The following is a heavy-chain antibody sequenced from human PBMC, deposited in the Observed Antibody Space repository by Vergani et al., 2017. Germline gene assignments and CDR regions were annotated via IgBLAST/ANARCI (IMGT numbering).Heavy chain of an antibody. CDR2: ISSSGSTI. D-gene: IGHD6-19*01. CDR1: GFTFSDYY. J-gene: IGHJ4*02. Sequence: QVQLVVSGGRLVKPGGSLRLFCAVSGFTFSDYYMSWIRQAPGKGLVWVSYISSSGSTIFYADSVKDRFTIDRDNAKNSLYLQMNSLRAEDAAVYYCARDSSGWSPGSNWWSQGSLVTVSS. V-gene: IGHV3-11*01. CDR3: ARDSSGWSPGSNW.